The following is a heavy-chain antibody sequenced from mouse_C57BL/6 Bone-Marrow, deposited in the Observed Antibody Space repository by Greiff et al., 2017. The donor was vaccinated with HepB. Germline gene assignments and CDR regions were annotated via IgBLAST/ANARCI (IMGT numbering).Heavy chain of an antibody. CDR1: GYTFPDYY. Sequence: VQLQQSGAELVRPGASVKLSCKASGYTFPDYYINWVKQRPGQGLEWIARIYPGSGNTYYNEKFKGKATLTAEKSSSTAYMQLSSLTSEDSAVYFCARGFAYWGQGTLVTVSA. J-gene: IGHJ3*01. CDR2: IYPGSGNT. V-gene: IGHV1-76*01. CDR3: ARGFAY.